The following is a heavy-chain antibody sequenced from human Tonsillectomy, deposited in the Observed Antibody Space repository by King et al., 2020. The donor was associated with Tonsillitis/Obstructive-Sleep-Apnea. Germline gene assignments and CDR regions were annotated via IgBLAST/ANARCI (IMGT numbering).Heavy chain of an antibody. CDR1: GFTFSSYA. V-gene: IGHV3-23*04. CDR2: ISGSGGST. Sequence: VQLVESGGGLVQPGGSLRLSCAASGFTFSSYAMSWVRQAPGKGVEWGSAISGSGGSTYYADSGKGRFTISSDNSKNTLYLQMNSLRAEDTAVYYCAKDLHSGRAYGFDYWGQGTLVTVSS. J-gene: IGHJ4*02. CDR3: AKDLHSGRAYGFDY. D-gene: IGHD4-17*01.